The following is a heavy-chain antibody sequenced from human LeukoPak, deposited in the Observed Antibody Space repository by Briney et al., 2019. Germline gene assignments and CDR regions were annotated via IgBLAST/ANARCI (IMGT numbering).Heavy chain of an antibody. Sequence: ASVKVSCKASGYTSTSYGISWVRQAPGQGLEWMGWISAYNGNTNYAQKLQGRVTMTTDTSTSTAYMELRSLRSDDTAVYYCARDGPSIVVVVAAIFDYWGQGTLVTVSS. D-gene: IGHD2-15*01. CDR2: ISAYNGNT. CDR1: GYTSTSYG. V-gene: IGHV1-18*01. J-gene: IGHJ4*02. CDR3: ARDGPSIVVVVAAIFDY.